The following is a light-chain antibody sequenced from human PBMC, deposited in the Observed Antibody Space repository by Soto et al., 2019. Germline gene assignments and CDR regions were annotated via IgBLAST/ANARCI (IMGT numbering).Light chain of an antibody. Sequence: DIVMTQSPDALSVSLGESATINCKSSQSVLYSSNNKNYLAWYQQKPGQPPKLLIYWASTRESGVPDRFSGSGSGTDFTLTISSLQAEDVAVYYCQQYYSTLWTFGQGTKV. J-gene: IGKJ1*01. CDR1: QSVLYSSNNKNY. V-gene: IGKV4-1*01. CDR2: WAS. CDR3: QQYYSTLWT.